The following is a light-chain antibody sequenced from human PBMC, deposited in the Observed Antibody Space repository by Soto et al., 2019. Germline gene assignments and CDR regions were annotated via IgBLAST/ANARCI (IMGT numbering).Light chain of an antibody. J-gene: IGKJ1*01. CDR2: GAS. V-gene: IGKV3-15*01. CDR1: QSVSSN. Sequence: EIVMTQSPATLSVSPGERATLSCRASQSVSSNLAWYQQKPGQAPRLLIYGASTRATGIPARFSGSGSGTEFTLTISSLQFEDFAVYYCQKYNNWPPWTFGQGTKV. CDR3: QKYNNWPPWT.